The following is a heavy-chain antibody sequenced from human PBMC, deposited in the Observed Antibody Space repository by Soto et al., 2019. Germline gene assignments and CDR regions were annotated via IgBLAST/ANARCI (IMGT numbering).Heavy chain of an antibody. Sequence: QITLKESGPTLVKPTQTLTLTCTFSGFSLSTSGVGVGWIRQPPGKALEWLALIYWDDDKRYSPSLKSRLTITKATSKNQVVLTMTNMEPVDTATYYCARISSGEKFDYWGQGTLVTVSS. CDR1: GFSLSTSGVG. J-gene: IGHJ4*02. CDR2: IYWDDDK. V-gene: IGHV2-5*02. D-gene: IGHD6-19*01. CDR3: ARISSGEKFDY.